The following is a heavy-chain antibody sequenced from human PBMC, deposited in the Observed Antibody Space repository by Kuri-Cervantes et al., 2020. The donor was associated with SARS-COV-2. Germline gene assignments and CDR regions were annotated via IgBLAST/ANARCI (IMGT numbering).Heavy chain of an antibody. V-gene: IGHV1-69*04. CDR3: ARSDFWSNGIYYYYYGMDV. J-gene: IGHJ6*02. CDR1: GGTFSSYA. Sequence: SVKVSCKASGGTFSSYAISWVRQAPGQGLEWMGRIIPILGIANYAQKFQGRVTITADKSTSTAYMELSSLRSEDTAVYYCARSDFWSNGIYYYYYGMDVWGQGTTVTVSS. D-gene: IGHD3-3*01. CDR2: IIPILGIA.